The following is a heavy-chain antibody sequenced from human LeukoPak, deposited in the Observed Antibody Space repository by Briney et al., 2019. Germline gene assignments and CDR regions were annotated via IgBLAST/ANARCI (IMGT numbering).Heavy chain of an antibody. CDR2: INTNSGVT. CDR1: GYTFTVYY. V-gene: IGHV1-2*02. J-gene: IGHJ4*02. Sequence: GASVTVSFTASGYTFTVYYLHWVRQAPGQGPEWMGKINTNSGVTDYAQKFQGRVTMTRDTSISTAYMELSSLTSDDTAVYYCARDTGFPFFDYWGQGSLVTVSS. CDR3: ARDTGFPFFDY.